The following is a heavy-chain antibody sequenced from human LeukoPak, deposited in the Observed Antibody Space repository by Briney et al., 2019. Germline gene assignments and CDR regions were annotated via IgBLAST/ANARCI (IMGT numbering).Heavy chain of an antibody. CDR2: IRYDGSNK. J-gene: IGHJ4*02. CDR1: GFTFSSYG. CDR3: AKDSDRTLDY. D-gene: IGHD1-26*01. V-gene: IGHV3-30*02. Sequence: PGGSLRLSCAAPGFTFSSYGMHWVRQAPGKGLEWAAFIRYDGSNKYYADSVKGRFTISRDNSKNTLYLQMNSLRAEDTAVYYCAKDSDRTLDYWGQGTLVTVSS.